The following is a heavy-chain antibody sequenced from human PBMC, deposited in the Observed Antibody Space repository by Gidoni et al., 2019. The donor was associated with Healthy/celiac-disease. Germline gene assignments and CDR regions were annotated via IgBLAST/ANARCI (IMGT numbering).Heavy chain of an antibody. J-gene: IGHJ3*02. CDR1: GFTFSSYS. CDR2: ISSSSSYI. V-gene: IGHV3-21*01. CDR3: AMVGLSDI. Sequence: EVQLVESGGGLVKPGGSLRLACAASGFTFSSYSMNWVRQAPGKGLEWVSSISSSSSYIYYADSVKGRFTISRHNAKNSLYLQMNSLRTEDTAVYYCAMVGLSDIWGQGTMVTVSS. D-gene: IGHD2-15*01.